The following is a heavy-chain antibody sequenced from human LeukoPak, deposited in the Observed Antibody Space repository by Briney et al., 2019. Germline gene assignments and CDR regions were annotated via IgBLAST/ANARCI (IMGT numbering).Heavy chain of an antibody. J-gene: IGHJ4*02. D-gene: IGHD6-13*01. V-gene: IGHV3-30-3*01. Sequence: GRSLRLSCAASGFTFSSYAMHWVRQAPGKGLEWVAVISYDGSNKYYADSVKGRFTISRDNSKNTLYLQMNSLRAEDTAVYYCARVIAAADNIFDYWGQGTLVTVSS. CDR3: ARVIAAADNIFDY. CDR2: ISYDGSNK. CDR1: GFTFSSYA.